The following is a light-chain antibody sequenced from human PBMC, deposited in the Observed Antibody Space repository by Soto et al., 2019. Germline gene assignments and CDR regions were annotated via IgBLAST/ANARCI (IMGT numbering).Light chain of an antibody. J-gene: IGKJ1*01. CDR1: QSVSSY. CDR3: QQRSNWPPT. V-gene: IGKV3-11*01. Sequence: EIVLTQSPATLSLSPGERATLSCRASQSVSSYLAWYQQKPGQAPRLLIYDASNRDTGIPDRFSGRGSGTDFTLTISSLEPEDFAVYYCQQRSNWPPTFGQGTKVEIK. CDR2: DAS.